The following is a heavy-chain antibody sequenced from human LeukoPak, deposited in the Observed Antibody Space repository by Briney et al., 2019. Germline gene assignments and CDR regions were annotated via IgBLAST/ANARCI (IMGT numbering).Heavy chain of an antibody. CDR1: GGSISSGDYY. D-gene: IGHD2-2*02. V-gene: IGHV4-30-4*08. J-gene: IGHJ4*02. Sequence: SQTLSLTCTVSGGSISSGDYYWRWIRQPPGKGLEWIGYIYYSGSTYYNPSLKSRVTISVDTSKNQFSLKLSSVTAADTAVYYCASSTVPAAIPYFYYRGQGTLITVSS. CDR3: ASSTVPAAIPYFYY. CDR2: IYYSGST.